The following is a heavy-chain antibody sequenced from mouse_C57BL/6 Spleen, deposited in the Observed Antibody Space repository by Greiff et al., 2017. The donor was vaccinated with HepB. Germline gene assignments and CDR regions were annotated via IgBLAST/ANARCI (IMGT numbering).Heavy chain of an antibody. CDR1: GYTFTDYY. Sequence: LQESGAELVRPGASVKLSCKASGYTFTDYYINWVKQRPGQGLEWIARIYPGSGNTYYNEKFKGKATLTAEKSSSTAYMQLSSLTSEDSAVYFCARSYDGPPAWFAYWGQGTLVTVSA. D-gene: IGHD2-10*01. CDR3: ARSYDGPPAWFAY. J-gene: IGHJ3*01. CDR2: IYPGSGNT. V-gene: IGHV1-76*01.